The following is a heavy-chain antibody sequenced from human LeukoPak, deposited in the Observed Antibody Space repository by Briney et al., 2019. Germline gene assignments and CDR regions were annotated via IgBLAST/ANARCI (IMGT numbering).Heavy chain of an antibody. CDR2: ISRNRGSI. Sequence: GGYLKLSSAASGFTFGDYAMHWVRQAPLNGLEWVSGISRNRGSIGYADSGEGRFTICRDNAKDTLYLQMNSLRAEATALYYCAKDMGAPLAHTVTQNLYYYGMDVWGQGTTVTVSS. CDR1: GFTFGDYA. V-gene: IGHV3-9*01. J-gene: IGHJ6*02. D-gene: IGHD4-17*01. CDR3: AKDMGAPLAHTVTQNLYYYGMDV.